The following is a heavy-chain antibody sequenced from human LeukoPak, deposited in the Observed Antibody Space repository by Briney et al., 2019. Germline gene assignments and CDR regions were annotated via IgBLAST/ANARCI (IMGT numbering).Heavy chain of an antibody. CDR1: GYIFIAYY. CDR2: INPNTGTT. CDR3: ARVSLAWSYCTTTSCANHDAFDI. D-gene: IGHD2-2*01. V-gene: IGHV1-2*02. Sequence: GASVKVSCKASGYIFIAYYMHWVRQAPGQGLEWMGGINPNTGTTIYAQKFQGRVTTTMDTSLTTAHMELSRLTSDDTAVYYCARVSLAWSYCTTTSCANHDAFDIWGQGTMVTVSS. J-gene: IGHJ3*02.